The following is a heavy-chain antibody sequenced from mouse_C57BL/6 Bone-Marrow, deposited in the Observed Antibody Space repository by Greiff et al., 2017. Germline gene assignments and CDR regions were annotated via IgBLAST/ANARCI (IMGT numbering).Heavy chain of an antibody. V-gene: IGHV7-3*01. CDR2: IRNKANGYTT. D-gene: IGHD4-1*01. Sequence: EVMLVESGGGLVQPGGSLSLSCAASGFTFTDYYMSWVRQPPGKALEWLGFIRNKANGYTTEYSASVKGRFTISRDNSQSILYLQMNALRAEDSATYYCERYRTGFDYWGQGTTLTVSS. J-gene: IGHJ2*01. CDR1: GFTFTDYY. CDR3: ERYRTGFDY.